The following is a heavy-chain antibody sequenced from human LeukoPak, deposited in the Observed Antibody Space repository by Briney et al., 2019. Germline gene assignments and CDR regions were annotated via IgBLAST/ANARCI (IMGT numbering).Heavy chain of an antibody. CDR3: ARGFNRRALYGDPIC. V-gene: IGHV3-7*01. D-gene: IGHD4-17*01. J-gene: IGHJ4*02. Sequence: LAGGSLRLSCAASGFTFSGYWMSWVRQAPGKGLEWVANIKQEGSEKYYVDSVKGRFTISRDNAKNSLYLQMNSLRAEDTAVYYCARGFNRRALYGDPICWGQGTLVIVSS. CDR1: GFTFSGYW. CDR2: IKQEGSEK.